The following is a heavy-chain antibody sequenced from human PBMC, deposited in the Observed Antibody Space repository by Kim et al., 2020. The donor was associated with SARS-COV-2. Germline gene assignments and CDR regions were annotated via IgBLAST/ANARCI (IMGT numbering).Heavy chain of an antibody. J-gene: IGHJ3*02. CDR2: VIPFFGTT. CDR3: ARDIVAGAPKHVFSI. V-gene: IGHV1-69*13. Sequence: SVKVSCKASGGSISNYAISWVRQVPGQGLQWMGEVIPFFGTTIYAQMFKGRVMITAVEVAATVYLEMSSLRSDDTAVYYCARDIVAGAPKHVFSIWGQGTLITVS. D-gene: IGHD2-15*01. CDR1: GGSISNYA.